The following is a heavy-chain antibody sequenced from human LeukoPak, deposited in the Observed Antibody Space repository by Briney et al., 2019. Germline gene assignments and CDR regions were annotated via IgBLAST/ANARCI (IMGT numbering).Heavy chain of an antibody. Sequence: GGSLRLSCAASRFPFSTYAMSWVRQAPGKGLEWVAVVTNNGGSTYYADSVKGRFTLSRDNSKDTLYLQMNSLRAEDTAVYYCAKLWSSRRGAFDIWGQGTMVTVSS. D-gene: IGHD6-13*01. CDR1: RFPFSTYA. J-gene: IGHJ3*02. CDR3: AKLWSSRRGAFDI. V-gene: IGHV3-23*01. CDR2: VTNNGGST.